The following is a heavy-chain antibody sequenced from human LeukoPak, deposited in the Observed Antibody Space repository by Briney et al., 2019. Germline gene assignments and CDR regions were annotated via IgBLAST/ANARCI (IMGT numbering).Heavy chain of an antibody. Sequence: GGSLRLSCAASGFSFSYYYMNWVRQAPGKGLEWVSSISSSSSSIYYADSVKGQFTISRDNAKNSLYLQMNSLRAEDTAVYYCARVSGSYYQGDYWGQGTLVTVSS. CDR3: ARVSGSYYQGDY. V-gene: IGHV3-21*01. CDR2: ISSSSSSI. J-gene: IGHJ4*02. CDR1: GFSFSYYY. D-gene: IGHD3-10*01.